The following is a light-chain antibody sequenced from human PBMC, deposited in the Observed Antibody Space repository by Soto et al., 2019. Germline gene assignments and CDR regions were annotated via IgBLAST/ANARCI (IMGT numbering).Light chain of an antibody. J-gene: IGLJ1*01. V-gene: IGLV2-23*02. CDR1: SSDVGSYNL. CDR3: CSYAGSSPPVYV. Sequence: QSALTQPASVSGSPGQSITISCTGTSSDVGSYNLVSWYQQHPGKAPKLMIYEVSKRPSGVSNRFSGSKSGNTASLTISGLQAEDEADYYCCSYAGSSPPVYVFGTGTKVTVL. CDR2: EVS.